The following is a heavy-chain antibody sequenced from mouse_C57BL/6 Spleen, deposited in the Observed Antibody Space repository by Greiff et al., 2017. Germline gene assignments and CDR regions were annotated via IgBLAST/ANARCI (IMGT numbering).Heavy chain of an antibody. D-gene: IGHD1-1*01. Sequence: EVQLQQPGAELVRPGASVKLSCTASGFNINDYYMHWVKQRPEQGLEWIGRIDPADGDTEYAPKFQGKATMTADTSSNTAYLQLSSLTSEDAAVYYCSTYYGSSYYFDYWGQGTTLTVSS. J-gene: IGHJ2*01. CDR2: IDPADGDT. CDR1: GFNINDYY. V-gene: IGHV14-1*01. CDR3: STYYGSSYYFDY.